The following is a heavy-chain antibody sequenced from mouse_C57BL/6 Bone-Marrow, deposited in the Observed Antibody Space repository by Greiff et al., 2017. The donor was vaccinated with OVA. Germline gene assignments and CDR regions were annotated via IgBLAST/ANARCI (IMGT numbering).Heavy chain of an antibody. V-gene: IGHV1-69*01. Sequence: VQLQQPGAELVMPGASVKLSCKASGYTFTSYWMHWVKQRPGQGLEWIGEIDPSDSYTNYNQKFKGKSTLTVDKSSSTAYMQLSSLTSEDSAVYYCERELRQRAYWGQGTLVTVSA. CDR2: IDPSDSYT. J-gene: IGHJ3*01. D-gene: IGHD1-2*01. CDR3: ERELRQRAY. CDR1: GYTFTSYW.